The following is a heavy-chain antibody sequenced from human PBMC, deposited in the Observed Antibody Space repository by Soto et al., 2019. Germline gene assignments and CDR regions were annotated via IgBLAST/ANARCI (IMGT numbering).Heavy chain of an antibody. D-gene: IGHD5-18*01. J-gene: IGHJ4*02. CDR2: ISYDGSNK. V-gene: IGHV3-30*18. CDR3: AKLPTYSYGLRRYAY. CDR1: GFTFSSYG. Sequence: GGSLRLSCAASGFTFSSYGMHWVRQAPGKGLEWVAVISYDGSNKYYADSVKGRFTISRDNSKNTLYLQMNSLRAEDTAVYYCAKLPTYSYGLRRYAYWGQGTLVTVSS.